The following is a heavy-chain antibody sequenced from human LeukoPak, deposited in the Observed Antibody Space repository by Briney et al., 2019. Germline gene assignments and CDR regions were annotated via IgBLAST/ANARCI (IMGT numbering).Heavy chain of an antibody. J-gene: IGHJ4*02. V-gene: IGHV4-59*01. CDR3: ARYVWGSYPTFDDY. Sequence: PSETLSLACTVSGGSISSYYWSWIRQPPGKGLEWVGYIFYSGSTNYNPSLKSRVTISVDTSKNQFSLKLSSVTAADTAVYYCARYVWGSYPTFDDYWGQGTLVTVSS. D-gene: IGHD3-16*02. CDR2: IFYSGST. CDR1: GGSISSYY.